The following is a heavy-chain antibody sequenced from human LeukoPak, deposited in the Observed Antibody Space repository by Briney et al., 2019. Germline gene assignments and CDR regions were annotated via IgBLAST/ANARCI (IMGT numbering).Heavy chain of an antibody. V-gene: IGHV3-23*01. CDR1: QFTFIIDP. CDR3: AKGGVPKGYCSSTSCYFEDWFDP. Sequence: GCALRLSCASTQFTFIIDPMSSPDPAQGKGLDWVSPFSGICDRTYSADSVKGRFTISRDNSKNTLYLQMNSLRAEDTAVYYCAKGGVPKGYCSSTSCYFEDWFDPWGQGTLVTVSS. D-gene: IGHD2-2*01. J-gene: IGHJ5*02. CDR2: FSGICDRT.